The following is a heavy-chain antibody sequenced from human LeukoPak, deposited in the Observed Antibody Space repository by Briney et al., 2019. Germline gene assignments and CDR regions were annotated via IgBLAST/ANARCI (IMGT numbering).Heavy chain of an antibody. V-gene: IGHV3-7*05. CDR3: ASALTTVTPHFHY. CDR2: IKQDGSEK. Sequence: GGSLRLSCAASGFTFSSYWMSWVRQAPGKGLEWVANIKQDGSEKYYVDSVKGRFTISRDNAKNTVYLQMNSLSVEDTGVYYCASALTTVTPHFHYWGQGTLVTVSS. D-gene: IGHD4-17*01. J-gene: IGHJ4*02. CDR1: GFTFSSYW.